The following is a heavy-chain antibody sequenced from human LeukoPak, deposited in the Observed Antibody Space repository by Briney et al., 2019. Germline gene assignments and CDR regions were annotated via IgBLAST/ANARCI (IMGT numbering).Heavy chain of an antibody. V-gene: IGHV4-61*01. CDR2: IYHSGST. J-gene: IGHJ4*02. Sequence: SETPSLTCTVSGGSVSSGSDYWSWIRQPPGKGLEWIGYIYHSGSTNYNPSLKSRVTISVDTSKNQLSLKLSSVTAADTAVYYCARDGDYWGQGTLVTVSS. CDR3: ARDGDY. CDR1: GGSVSSGSDY.